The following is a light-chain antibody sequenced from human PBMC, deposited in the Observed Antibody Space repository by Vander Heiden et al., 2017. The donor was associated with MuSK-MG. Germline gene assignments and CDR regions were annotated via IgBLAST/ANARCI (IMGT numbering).Light chain of an antibody. J-gene: IGLJ2*01. CDR3: QAADSSGTYRV. V-gene: IGLV3-25*03. Sequence: SYELTQPPSVSVSPGQPARITCSGDALPKQYAYWYQQKPGQAPVLVIYRDSERPSGIPEGFSGSSSGATVTLTISGVQAEDEADYYCQAADSSGTYRVFGGGTKLTVL. CDR2: RDS. CDR1: ALPKQY.